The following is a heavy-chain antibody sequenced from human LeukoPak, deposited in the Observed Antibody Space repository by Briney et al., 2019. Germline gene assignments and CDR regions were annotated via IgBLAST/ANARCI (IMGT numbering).Heavy chain of an antibody. J-gene: IGHJ3*02. Sequence: SETLSLACAVSGGSFSGYYWSWIRHPPGKGLEWIGYIYYSGSTYYNPSLKSRVTISVDTSKNQFSLKLSSVTAADTAVYYCARDQLAARYAFDIWGQGTMVTVSS. V-gene: IGHV4-31*11. D-gene: IGHD6-6*01. CDR1: GGSFSGYY. CDR3: ARDQLAARYAFDI. CDR2: IYYSGST.